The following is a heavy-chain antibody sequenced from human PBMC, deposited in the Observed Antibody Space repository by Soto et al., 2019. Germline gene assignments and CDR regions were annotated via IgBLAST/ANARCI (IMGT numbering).Heavy chain of an antibody. CDR2: IYPGDSDT. V-gene: IGHV5-51*01. J-gene: IGHJ6*02. CDR1: GYSFTSYW. Sequence: HGESLKISCKGSGYSFTSYWIGWVRQMPGKGLEWMGIIYPGDSDTRYSPSFQGQVTISADKSISTAYPQWSSLKASDTAMYYCARLAVVVPAAINYYGMDVWGQGTTVTVSS. CDR3: ARLAVVVPAAINYYGMDV. D-gene: IGHD2-2*01.